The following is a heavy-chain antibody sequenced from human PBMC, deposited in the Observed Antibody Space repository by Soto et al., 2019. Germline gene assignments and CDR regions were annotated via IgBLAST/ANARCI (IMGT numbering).Heavy chain of an antibody. CDR1: SFSISSGYY. V-gene: IGHV4-38-2*01. J-gene: IGHJ4*02. Sequence: SETLSLTCAVSSFSISSGYYWGWVRQPPGKGLEWIGYIYPGGNTYYSPSLKSRVTIALDTSKSLVSLRLNSVTAADTAVYYCARLVGVAISPWGQGALVTVSS. CDR3: ARLVGVAISP. D-gene: IGHD2-21*01. CDR2: IYPGGNT.